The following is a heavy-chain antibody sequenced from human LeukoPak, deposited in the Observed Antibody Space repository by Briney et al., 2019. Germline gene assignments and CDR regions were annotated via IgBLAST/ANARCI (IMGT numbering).Heavy chain of an antibody. CDR1: GSTLTEFS. Sequence: ASVKVSCKLSGSTLTEFSMHWVRQAPGKGLEWMGGYGPEDGETIYAQNFQGRVTMTDDSSTDIVYLDLSSLRSEDTAMYYCATDNFEYWGQGTQVTVSS. CDR3: ATDNFEY. J-gene: IGHJ4*02. V-gene: IGHV1-24*01. CDR2: YGPEDGET.